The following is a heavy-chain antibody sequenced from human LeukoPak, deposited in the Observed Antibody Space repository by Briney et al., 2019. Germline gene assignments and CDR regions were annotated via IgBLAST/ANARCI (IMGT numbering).Heavy chain of an antibody. V-gene: IGHV3-23*01. J-gene: IGHJ4*02. CDR1: GFTFSSYA. CDR3: ATRDKMVYAIRSFDY. CDR2: ISGIGGST. Sequence: HPGGSLRLSCAASGFTFSSYAMSWVRQAPGKGLEWVSAISGIGGSTYYADSVKGRFTISRDNSKNTLYLQMNSLRAEDTAVYYCATRDKMVYAIRSFDYWGQGTLVTVSS. D-gene: IGHD2-8*01.